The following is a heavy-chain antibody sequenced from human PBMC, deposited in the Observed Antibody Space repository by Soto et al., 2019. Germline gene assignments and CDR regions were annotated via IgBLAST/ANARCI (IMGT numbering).Heavy chain of an antibody. Sequence: SLSVSCTVSGGSMSSGWYYWSWIRQHPGKVLEWIVYIYYSGSTYYNPSLKSRVTISVDTSKNQFSLKLSSVTAADTAVYYCARDDPSNMVRGVGGMDVWGQGTTVTVSS. V-gene: IGHV4-31*03. D-gene: IGHD3-10*01. CDR1: GGSMSSGWYY. J-gene: IGHJ6*02. CDR3: ARDDPSNMVRGVGGMDV. CDR2: IYYSGST.